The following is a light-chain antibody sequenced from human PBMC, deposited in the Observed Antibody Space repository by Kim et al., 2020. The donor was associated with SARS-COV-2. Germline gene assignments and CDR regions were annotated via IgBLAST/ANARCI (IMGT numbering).Light chain of an antibody. CDR2: KDS. Sequence: PGQTARITCSGDALAKQYAYWYQQKPGQAPVVVMYKDSERPSGIPERFSGSSSGTTVTLTISGVQAEDEADYYCQSTDSSGTYVVFGGGTQLTVL. CDR3: QSTDSSGTYVV. V-gene: IGLV3-25*03. CDR1: ALAKQY. J-gene: IGLJ2*01.